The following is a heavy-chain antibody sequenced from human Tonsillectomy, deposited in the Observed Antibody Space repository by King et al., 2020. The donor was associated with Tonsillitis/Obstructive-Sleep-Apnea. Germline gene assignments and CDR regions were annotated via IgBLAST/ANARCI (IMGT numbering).Heavy chain of an antibody. CDR1: GYSFSNYW. Sequence: VQLVESGAEVKKPGESLKISCKGSGYSFSNYWIGWVRRLPGKGLEWMGIIYPDDSDTKYSPSFQGQVTISADKSISTTYLQWSRLKASDTAMYYFARKLLFLDWSHPSWYFDLWGRGTLVTVSS. J-gene: IGHJ2*01. CDR3: ARKLLFLDWSHPSWYFDL. CDR2: IYPDDSDT. V-gene: IGHV5-51*03. D-gene: IGHD3/OR15-3a*01.